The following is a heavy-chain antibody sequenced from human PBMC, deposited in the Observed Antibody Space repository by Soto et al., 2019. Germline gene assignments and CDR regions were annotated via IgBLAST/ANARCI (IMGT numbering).Heavy chain of an antibody. CDR1: GGSISSYY. V-gene: IGHV4-59*01. Sequence: SETLSLTCTVSGGSISSYYWSWIRQPPGKGLEWIGYIYYSGSTNYNPSLKSRVTISVDTSKNQFSLKLSSVTAADTAVYYCASIRGYSYGFAQFDYRGQRTLVTVSS. CDR3: ASIRGYSYGFAQFDY. CDR2: IYYSGST. J-gene: IGHJ4*02. D-gene: IGHD5-18*01.